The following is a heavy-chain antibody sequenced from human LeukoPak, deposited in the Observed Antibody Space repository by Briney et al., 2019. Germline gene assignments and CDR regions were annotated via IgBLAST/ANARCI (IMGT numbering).Heavy chain of an antibody. V-gene: IGHV3-30*19. CDR2: ISYDGSNK. J-gene: IGHJ4*02. D-gene: IGHD5-12*01. CDR1: GFGLSAYG. Sequence: GGSLRLSCAASGFGLSAYGVHWVRQAPGKGLEWVAVISYDGSNKYYADSVKGRFTISRDNSKNTLYLQMNSLRAEDTAVYYCARDQVATGIVYYFDYWGQGTLVTVSS. CDR3: ARDQVATGIVYYFDY.